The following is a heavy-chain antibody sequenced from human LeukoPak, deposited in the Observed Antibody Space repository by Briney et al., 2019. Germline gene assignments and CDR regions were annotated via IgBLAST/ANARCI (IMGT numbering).Heavy chain of an antibody. J-gene: IGHJ4*02. Sequence: GESLKISCKGSGYLYTDYWIGWVRQMPGKGLEWMGIIYPDDSDTRYNPSFQGQVTISVDKSISTAYLQWSSLKASDTAIYYCARHRDSGSRLYFDYWGQGTLVTVAS. V-gene: IGHV5-51*01. CDR1: GYLYTDYW. CDR2: IYPDDSDT. CDR3: ARHRDSGSRLYFDY. D-gene: IGHD5-12*01.